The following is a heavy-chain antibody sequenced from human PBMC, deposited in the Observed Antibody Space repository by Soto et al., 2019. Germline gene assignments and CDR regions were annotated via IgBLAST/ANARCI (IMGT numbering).Heavy chain of an antibody. CDR1: GFTFSDYS. CDR3: AREEGYCNGGPCYRGAFDF. Sequence: EVQLVESGGGLVKPGGSPRLSCADSGFTFSDYSMLWVRQAPGKGLEWLAFIGNSNNPTFYADSVRGRFTISRDNPKNSVYLQMNSLREEDTAVYFCAREEGYCNGGPCYRGAFDFWGQGTIVTVSS. D-gene: IGHD2-15*01. CDR2: IGNSNNPT. J-gene: IGHJ3*01. V-gene: IGHV3-21*02.